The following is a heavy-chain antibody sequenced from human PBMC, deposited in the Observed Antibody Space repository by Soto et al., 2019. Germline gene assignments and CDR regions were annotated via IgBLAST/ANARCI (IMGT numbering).Heavy chain of an antibody. V-gene: IGHV1-18*01. D-gene: IGHD5-12*01. CDR2: ISAYNGNT. J-gene: IGHJ6*03. CDR3: ARDGRGYSGYDSSLAYYYYMDV. CDR1: GYTFTIYG. Sequence: ASVKVSCKASGYTFTIYGISWGRQAPGQGLEWMGWISAYNGNTNYAQKFQGRVTMTTDTSTSTVYMELSSLRSEDTAVYYCARDGRGYSGYDSSLAYYYYMDVWGKGTTVTVSS.